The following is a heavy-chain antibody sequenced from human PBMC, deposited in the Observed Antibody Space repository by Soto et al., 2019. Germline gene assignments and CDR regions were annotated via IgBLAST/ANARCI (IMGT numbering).Heavy chain of an antibody. CDR2: TSYDGTSK. V-gene: IGHV3-30*04. J-gene: IGHJ6*02. CDR1: AFSFSTYA. CDR3: AKGSSSVYYYYYGIDV. Sequence: PGGSLRLSCAASAFSFSTYAMVWVSQAPGKGLEWVAVTSYDGTSKYYADSVKGRFTISRDNSKNMLYLKMNSLRTEDTAVYYCAKGSSSVYYYYYGIDVWGQGTTVTVSS. D-gene: IGHD6-6*01.